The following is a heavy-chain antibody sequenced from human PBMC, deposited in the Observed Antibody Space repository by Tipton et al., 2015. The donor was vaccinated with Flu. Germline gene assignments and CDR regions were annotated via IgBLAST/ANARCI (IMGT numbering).Heavy chain of an antibody. CDR1: GFTFSSYE. J-gene: IGHJ3*02. D-gene: IGHD2-21*02. CDR2: ISSSGSTI. Sequence: SLRLSCAASGFTFSSYEMNWVRQAPGKGLEWVSYISSSGSTIYYADSVKGRFTISRDNAKNSLYLQMNSLRAEDTAVYYCARVLKDEYCGGDCTTPDAFDIWGQGTMVTVSS. V-gene: IGHV3-48*03. CDR3: ARVLKDEYCGGDCTTPDAFDI.